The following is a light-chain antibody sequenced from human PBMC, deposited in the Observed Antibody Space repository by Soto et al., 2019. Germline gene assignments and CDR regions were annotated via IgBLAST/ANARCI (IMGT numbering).Light chain of an antibody. J-gene: IGKJ1*01. CDR3: QQSYSMPRT. CDR1: QTINSF. CDR2: AAS. Sequence: DIQKTQSPSSLSPSVGDRVTITCRASQTINSFLHWYQQKPGRAPKLLIYAASSLQSGVPSRFSGSKSGTDFTLTISSLQPEDFATYYCQQSYSMPRTFGQGTKVEIK. V-gene: IGKV1-39*01.